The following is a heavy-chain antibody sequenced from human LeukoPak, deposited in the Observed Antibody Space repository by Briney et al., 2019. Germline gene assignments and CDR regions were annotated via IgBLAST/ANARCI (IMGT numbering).Heavy chain of an antibody. CDR2: ISPDGSTT. CDR1: GFSISSYW. V-gene: IGHV3-74*01. CDR3: TRDRTTITLFEL. Sequence: GGSLRLSCAASGFSISSYWMHWVRQVPGKGLVWVSCISPDGSTTGYADSVKGRFTASRDNARNTLYLQINSLRAEDSAVYYCTRDRTTITLFELWGQGTLVTVSS. D-gene: IGHD4-11*01. J-gene: IGHJ4*02.